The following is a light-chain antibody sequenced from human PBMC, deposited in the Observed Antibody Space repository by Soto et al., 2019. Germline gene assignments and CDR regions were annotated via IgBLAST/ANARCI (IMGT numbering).Light chain of an antibody. CDR1: QSVSSN. J-gene: IGKJ1*01. CDR2: GAS. CDR3: QQYNNWPQT. Sequence: EILLKQSLATESRSPGETATHSRRASQSVSSNSAWYQQKPGQAPRLLIYGASTRATGIPARFSGSGSGTEFTLTMSSLQSEDFAVYYCQQYNNWPQTFRQGTKVDIK. V-gene: IGKV3-15*01.